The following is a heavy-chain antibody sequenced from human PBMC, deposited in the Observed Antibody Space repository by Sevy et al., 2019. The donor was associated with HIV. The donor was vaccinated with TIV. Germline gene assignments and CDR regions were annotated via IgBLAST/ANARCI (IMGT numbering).Heavy chain of an antibody. J-gene: IGHJ4*02. V-gene: IGHV4-39*01. Sequence: SETLSLTCTVSGDSISSSNYYWGWIRQPPGKGLEWIGSIYNSGTTYYNPSLESRLTLSVDTSKNQFSLKLRFVTAAVTAVYYCARLGSTTWYLPRYWGKGTLVTVSS. CDR1: GDSISSSNYY. D-gene: IGHD6-13*01. CDR2: IYNSGTT. CDR3: ARLGSTTWYLPRY.